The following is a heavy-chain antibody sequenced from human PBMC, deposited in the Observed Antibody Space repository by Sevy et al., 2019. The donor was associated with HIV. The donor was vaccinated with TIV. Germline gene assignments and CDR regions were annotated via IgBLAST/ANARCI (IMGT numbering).Heavy chain of an antibody. CDR2: DYYSGST. CDR3: ARQGRFGDLYYYYGMDV. J-gene: IGHJ6*02. V-gene: IGHV4-39*01. D-gene: IGHD3-10*01. Sequence: SETLSLTCTVSGGSISSSSYYWGWIRQPPGKGLEWIGSDYYSGSTYYNPSLKSRVTISVDTSKNQFSLKLSSVTAADTAVYYCARQGRFGDLYYYYGMDVWGQGTTVTVSS. CDR1: GGSISSSSYY.